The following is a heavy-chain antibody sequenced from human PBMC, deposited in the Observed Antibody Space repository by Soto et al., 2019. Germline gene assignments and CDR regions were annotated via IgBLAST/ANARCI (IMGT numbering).Heavy chain of an antibody. Sequence: ASVKVSCKASGYTFTSYDINWVRQATGQGLEWMGWMNPNSGNTGYAQKFQGRVTMTRNSSISKAYMELSSLRSEETAVYYCARIAAADDYWGQGTLVTVSS. V-gene: IGHV1-8*01. CDR3: ARIAAADDY. D-gene: IGHD6-13*01. CDR2: MNPNSGNT. CDR1: GYTFTSYD. J-gene: IGHJ4*02.